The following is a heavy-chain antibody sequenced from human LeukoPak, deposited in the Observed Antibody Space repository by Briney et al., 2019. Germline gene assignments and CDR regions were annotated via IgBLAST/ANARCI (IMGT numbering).Heavy chain of an antibody. Sequence: GGSLRLSCAASGFTFSSYAMHWVRQAPGKGLEWVGVISYDGSNKYYADSVKGRFTISRDNSKNTLYLQMNSLRAEDTAVYYCARSNWADAFDIWGQGTMVTVSS. V-gene: IGHV3-30*04. CDR1: GFTFSSYA. J-gene: IGHJ3*02. D-gene: IGHD7-27*01. CDR2: ISYDGSNK. CDR3: ARSNWADAFDI.